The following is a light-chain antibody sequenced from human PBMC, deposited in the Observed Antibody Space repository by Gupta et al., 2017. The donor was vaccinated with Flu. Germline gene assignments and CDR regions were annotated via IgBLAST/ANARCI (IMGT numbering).Light chain of an antibody. J-gene: IGKJ1*01. CDR2: SAS. Sequence: EIVLTQSLGTLSLSPGDRASLSCRATETINTYVAWYQQRPGRAPRLLIHSASSRDTGVPDRFSGSGSGTDFTLSISSLEPEDFAVYFCQQYGSSPATFGQGTQVELK. CDR3: QQYGSSPAT. CDR1: ETINTY. V-gene: IGKV3-20*01.